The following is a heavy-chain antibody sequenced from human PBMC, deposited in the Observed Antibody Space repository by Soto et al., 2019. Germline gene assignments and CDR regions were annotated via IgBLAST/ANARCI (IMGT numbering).Heavy chain of an antibody. CDR2: INSDGSNT. J-gene: IGHJ4*02. Sequence: EVQLVESGGGLVQPAGSLRLSCAASGFTFSNYWMHWVRQAPGKGLVWVSRINSDGSNTSYADSVKGRFTTSRDNAKKTLYLQMNSLGVEYTAVYYCVTSGYHGYWGQGTLVTVSS. V-gene: IGHV3-74*01. CDR3: VTSGYHGY. D-gene: IGHD3-22*01. CDR1: GFTFSNYW.